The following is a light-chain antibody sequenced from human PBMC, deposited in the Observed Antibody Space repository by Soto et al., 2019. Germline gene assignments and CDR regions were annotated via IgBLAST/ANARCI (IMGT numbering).Light chain of an antibody. Sequence: SALTQPASVSGSPGQSITISCTGTSSDVGGYNYVSWYQQHPGKAPKLMIYEVSNRPSGVSNRFSGSKSGNTASLTISGLQAEDEADYYCSSYTSSCTLLVFGTGTKVTVL. CDR3: SSYTSSCTLLV. J-gene: IGLJ1*01. V-gene: IGLV2-14*01. CDR2: EVS. CDR1: SSDVGGYNY.